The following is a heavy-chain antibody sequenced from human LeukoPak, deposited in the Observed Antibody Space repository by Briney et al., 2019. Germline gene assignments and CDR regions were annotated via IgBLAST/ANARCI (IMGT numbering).Heavy chain of an antibody. D-gene: IGHD5-24*01. CDR2: ISDNGDIV. V-gene: IGHV3-23*01. CDR3: AKGRDGYNYYFDY. Sequence: PGGSLRLSCAASGFIFRNYYMSWMRQAPGKGLEWVSYISDNGDIVYYGDFVKGRFTISRDNSKNTLYLQMNSLRAEDTAVYYCAKGRDGYNYYFDYWGQGTLVTVSS. J-gene: IGHJ4*02. CDR1: GFIFRNYY.